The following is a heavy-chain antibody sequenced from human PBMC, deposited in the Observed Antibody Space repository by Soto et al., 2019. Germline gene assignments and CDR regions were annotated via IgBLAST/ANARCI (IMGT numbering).Heavy chain of an antibody. Sequence: SETLSLTCTVSGGSISSYYWSWIRQPAGKGLEWIGRIYTSGSTNYNPSLKSRVTMSVDTSKNQFSLKLSSVTAADTAVYYCARVSDYYYGSGSYYNWNDYFDYWGQGTLVTVSS. V-gene: IGHV4-4*07. CDR1: GGSISSYY. D-gene: IGHD3-10*01. J-gene: IGHJ4*02. CDR3: ARVSDYYYGSGSYYNWNDYFDY. CDR2: IYTSGST.